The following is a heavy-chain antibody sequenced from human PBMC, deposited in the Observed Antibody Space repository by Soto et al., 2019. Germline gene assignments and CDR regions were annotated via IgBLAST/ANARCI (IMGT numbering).Heavy chain of an antibody. CDR1: GFTFSSYW. D-gene: IGHD3-10*01. CDR3: ATPRSGSWSMWEPFDY. CDR2: IKQDGSEK. V-gene: IGHV3-7*01. J-gene: IGHJ4*02. Sequence: EVQLVESGGGLVQPGGSLRLSCAASGFTFSSYWLSWVRQAPGKGLEWVATIKQDGSEKYYVDSVKGRFTISRDNAKNSLYLQMNSLRAEDTAVYYCATPRSGSWSMWEPFDYWGQGTQVTVSS.